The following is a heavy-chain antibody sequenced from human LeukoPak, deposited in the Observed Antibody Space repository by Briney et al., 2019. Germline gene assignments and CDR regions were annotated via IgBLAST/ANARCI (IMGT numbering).Heavy chain of an antibody. D-gene: IGHD2-21*02. Sequence: SETLSLTCAVYGGSFSGYYWSWIRQPPGKGLEWIGYIYYSGSTNYNPSLKSRVTISVDTSKNQFSLKLSSVTAADTAVYYCARVPVVTARNYYYYYMDVWGKGTTVTVYS. CDR1: GGSFSGYY. J-gene: IGHJ6*03. CDR2: IYYSGST. V-gene: IGHV4-59*01. CDR3: ARVPVVTARNYYYYYMDV.